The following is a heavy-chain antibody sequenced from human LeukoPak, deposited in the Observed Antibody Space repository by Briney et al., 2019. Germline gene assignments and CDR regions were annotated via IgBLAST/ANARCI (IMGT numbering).Heavy chain of an antibody. D-gene: IGHD7-27*01. Sequence: ASVTVSCTASGYTFTDYYMHWVRQAPGQGLEWMGWINPNSGGTNYAQQFQGRVTMTRDTSISTAYMELSRLRSDDTAVYYCARWPVTGDDAFDIWGQGTMVTVSS. CDR2: INPNSGGT. V-gene: IGHV1-2*02. J-gene: IGHJ3*02. CDR1: GYTFTDYY. CDR3: ARWPVTGDDAFDI.